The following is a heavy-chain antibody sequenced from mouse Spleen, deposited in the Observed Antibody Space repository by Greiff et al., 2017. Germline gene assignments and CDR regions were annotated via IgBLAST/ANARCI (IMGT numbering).Heavy chain of an antibody. D-gene: IGHD1-1*01. J-gene: IGHJ4*01. Sequence: VQLQQPGAELVKPGASVKVSCKASGYTFTSYWMHWVKQRPGQGLEWIGRIHPSDSDTNYNQKFKGKATLTVDKSSSTAYMQLSSLTSEDSAVYYCAMGFITTVVKDAMDYWGQGTSVTVSS. CDR3: AMGFITTVVKDAMDY. CDR2: IHPSDSDT. V-gene: IGHV1-74*01. CDR1: GYTFTSYW.